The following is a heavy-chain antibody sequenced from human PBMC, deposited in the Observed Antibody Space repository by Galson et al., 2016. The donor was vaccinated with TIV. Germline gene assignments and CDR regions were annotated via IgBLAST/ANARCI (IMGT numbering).Heavy chain of an antibody. J-gene: IGHJ4*02. CDR2: IDPSVAST. D-gene: IGHD3-10*01. CDR1: GYTFTNYY. Sequence: QSGAEVKKPGASVKVSCKASGYTFTNYYLHWVRQAPGQGPEWMGVIDPSVASTAYAPKFQGRITITRDTSTTIAYMELSSLSSEDTAVYYCATFYGMGSREFDHWGQGTLVTVSS. V-gene: IGHV1-46*01. CDR3: ATFYGMGSREFDH.